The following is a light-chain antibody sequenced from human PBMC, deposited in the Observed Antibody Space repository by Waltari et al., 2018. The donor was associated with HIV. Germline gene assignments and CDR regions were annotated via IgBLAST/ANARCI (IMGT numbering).Light chain of an antibody. CDR2: RND. V-gene: IGLV1-47*01. CDR1: RSNIGNNF. CDR3: ASWDDTLGHWS. J-gene: IGLJ2*01. Sequence: QPKMTQAPSASKTPGQRITMSCSGGRSNIGNNFISWYQQFPGLAPRLVIYRNDQRPTGVPGRFSGSKSGTSAFLAITGLRLEDEATYICASWDDTLGHWSFGGGTKLTVL.